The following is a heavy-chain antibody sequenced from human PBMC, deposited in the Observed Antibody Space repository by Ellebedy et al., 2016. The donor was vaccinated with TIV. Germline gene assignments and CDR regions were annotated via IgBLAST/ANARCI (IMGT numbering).Heavy chain of an antibody. V-gene: IGHV4-59*08. CDR2: IYYSGRT. CDR3: ARALSRGWYLFDY. CDR1: GGSISRNY. J-gene: IGHJ4*02. Sequence: SETLSLXCTVSGGSISRNYWSWIRQPPGKGLEWIGDIYYSGRTNYNPSLKSRVTISVDTTKNQWSLRLRSVTAADTAVYYCARALSRGWYLFDYWGQGTMVSVSS. D-gene: IGHD6-19*01.